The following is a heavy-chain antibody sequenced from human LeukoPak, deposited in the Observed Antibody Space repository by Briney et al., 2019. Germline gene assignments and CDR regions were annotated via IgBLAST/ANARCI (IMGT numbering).Heavy chain of an antibody. J-gene: IGHJ4*02. CDR1: GYTLTELS. V-gene: IGHV1-24*01. Sequence: ASVKVSCKVSGYTLTELSMHWVRQAPGKGLEWMGGFDPEDGETIYAQKFQGRVTMTEDTSTDTAYMELSSLRSEDTAVYYCATTAVDTAMAFFDYWGQGTLVTVSS. CDR3: ATTAVDTAMAFFDY. D-gene: IGHD5-18*01. CDR2: FDPEDGET.